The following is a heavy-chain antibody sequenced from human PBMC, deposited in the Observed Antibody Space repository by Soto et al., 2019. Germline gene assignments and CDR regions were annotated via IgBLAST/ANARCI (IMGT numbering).Heavy chain of an antibody. D-gene: IGHD3-10*01. Sequence: QVQLVQSGAEEKKPGASVKVSCKASGYTFTSYGMHWVRQAPGQRLEWMGWINAGNGNTKYSQKFQGRVTITRDTSASTDYMELSSLRSEDTAVYSCARGLGGARTYFDYWGQGTLVTVSS. J-gene: IGHJ4*02. CDR2: INAGNGNT. CDR3: ARGLGGARTYFDY. V-gene: IGHV1-3*05. CDR1: GYTFTSYG.